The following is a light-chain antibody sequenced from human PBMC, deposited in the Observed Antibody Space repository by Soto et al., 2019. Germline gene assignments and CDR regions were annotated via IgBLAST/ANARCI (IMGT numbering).Light chain of an antibody. V-gene: IGKV3-20*01. CDR3: QQDGTLPYT. CDR2: ATS. CDR1: ESVSTSF. Sequence: EIVLTQSPGTLSLSPGERATLSCRASESVSTSFLAWYQHKPGQTPRLLIKATSTRATGIPDRFSGSGSGTDFALSISRLEPEDFAIYSCQQDGTLPYTFGRGTKVEIK. J-gene: IGKJ2*01.